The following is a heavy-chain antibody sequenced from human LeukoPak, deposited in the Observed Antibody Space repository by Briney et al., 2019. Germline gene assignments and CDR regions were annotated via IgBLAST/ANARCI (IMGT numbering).Heavy chain of an antibody. CDR1: GFTFSSYA. D-gene: IGHD3-10*01. Sequence: PGGSLRLSCVASGFTFSSYAMYWVRQAPGKGLQYVSAISSNGGSTYYANSVKGRFTISRDNSKNTLFLQMGSLRAEDMAVYYCAKGGFGELGSYWGQGTLVTVSS. V-gene: IGHV3-64*01. J-gene: IGHJ4*02. CDR3: AKGGFGELGSY. CDR2: ISSNGGST.